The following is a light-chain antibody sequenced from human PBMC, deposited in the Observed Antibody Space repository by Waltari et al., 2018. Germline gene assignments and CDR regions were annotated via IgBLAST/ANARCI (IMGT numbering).Light chain of an antibody. Sequence: QSVLTQPPSVSGAPGQRVTISCTGSSSNIGAGYDVHWYQQLPGTAPKLLIPWNRNRPSGGPDRFSCYKAGSPAVLAITGPQAEDEADYYCHSYDRSLSCGVFGGGTKLTVL. CDR2: WNR. V-gene: IGLV1-40*01. CDR1: SSNIGAGYD. J-gene: IGLJ2*01. CDR3: HSYDRSLSCGV.